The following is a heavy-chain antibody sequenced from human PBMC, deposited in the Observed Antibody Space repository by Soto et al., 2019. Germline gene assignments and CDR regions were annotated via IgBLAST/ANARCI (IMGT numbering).Heavy chain of an antibody. V-gene: IGHV3-13*04. J-gene: IGHJ4*02. Sequence: PGGSLRLSCAASGITFSRNDMHWVRQCTGKGLEWVSSIGTAGDTYYPGSVKGRFTISREDAKNSLYLQMNSLRAEDTAVYYCARDGSYFYGSGVFHWGQGTLVTVSS. CDR1: GITFSRND. D-gene: IGHD3-10*01. CDR3: ARDGSYFYGSGVFH. CDR2: IGTAGDT.